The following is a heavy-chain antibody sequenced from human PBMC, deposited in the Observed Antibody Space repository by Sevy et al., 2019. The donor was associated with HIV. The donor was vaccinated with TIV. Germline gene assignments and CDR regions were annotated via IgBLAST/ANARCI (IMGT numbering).Heavy chain of an antibody. CDR2: INPNNGGT. Sequence: ASVKVSCKASGYTFTGYYMHWVRQAPGQGFEWMGWINPNNGGTYYAQKFQGRVTMTRDTSISTAYVEVSRLRSDDTAVYYCVPSDHDSGGYYFDYWGQGTLVTVSS. D-gene: IGHD5-12*01. CDR3: VPSDHDSGGYYFDY. J-gene: IGHJ4*02. V-gene: IGHV1-2*02. CDR1: GYTFTGYY.